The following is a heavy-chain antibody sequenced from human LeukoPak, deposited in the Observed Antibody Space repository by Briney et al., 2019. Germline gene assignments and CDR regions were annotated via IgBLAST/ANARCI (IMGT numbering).Heavy chain of an antibody. J-gene: IGHJ4*02. Sequence: GGSLRLSCAASGFTFNTYAMSWVRQAPGKGLEWVSAMSGSGGRTYYADSVKGRFTISRDNAKSSLYLQMNRLRAEDTAIYYCARASGGVSGYDLYYFDYWGQGVPVTVSS. D-gene: IGHD5-12*01. CDR2: MSGSGGRT. CDR1: GFTFNTYA. V-gene: IGHV3-23*01. CDR3: ARASGGVSGYDLYYFDY.